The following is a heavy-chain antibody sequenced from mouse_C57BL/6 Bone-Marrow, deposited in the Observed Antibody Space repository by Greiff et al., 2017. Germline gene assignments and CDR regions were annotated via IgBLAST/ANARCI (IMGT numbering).Heavy chain of an antibody. Sequence: QVQLQQSGPGLVQPSQSLSITCTVSGFSLTSYGVHWVRQSPGKGLEWLGVIWSGGSTDYNAAFISRLGISKDNSKSQVFFKMNSLQADDTAIYYCARGYDWFAYWGQGTLVTVSA. V-gene: IGHV2-2*01. CDR3: ARGYDWFAY. D-gene: IGHD2-3*01. J-gene: IGHJ3*01. CDR2: IWSGGST. CDR1: GFSLTSYG.